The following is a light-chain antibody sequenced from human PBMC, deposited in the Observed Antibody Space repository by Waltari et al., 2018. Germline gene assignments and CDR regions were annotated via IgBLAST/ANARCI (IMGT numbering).Light chain of an antibody. Sequence: DIQMTQSTPSLSASVGDRVTITCRARQNIRTYLNWYQQTPGKAPRLLIYAAYTLRSGVPARFSASGSGTNFTLTISSLQPEDFATFYCQQTYSDPRTFGGGTKV. V-gene: IGKV1-39*01. CDR1: QNIRTY. J-gene: IGKJ4*01. CDR2: AAY. CDR3: QQTYSDPRT.